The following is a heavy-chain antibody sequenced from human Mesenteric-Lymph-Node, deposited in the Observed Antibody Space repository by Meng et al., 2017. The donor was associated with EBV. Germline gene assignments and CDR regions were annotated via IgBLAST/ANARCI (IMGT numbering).Heavy chain of an antibody. V-gene: IGHV1-2*06. CDR1: GYTFTGYS. CDR2: VNPSTGDT. J-gene: IGHJ4*02. CDR3: GRAGGDGRNYYDSSGYYGVDY. Sequence: QVQVVQSGAEEKKPGASVKVSCKTSGYTFTGYSIHWVRQGPGQGLEWMGRVNPSTGDTNYAQKFQGRVTMTRDTSISTAYMDLSSLRSDDTAVYYCGRAGGDGRNYYDSSGYYGVDYWGQGTLVTVSS. D-gene: IGHD3-22*01.